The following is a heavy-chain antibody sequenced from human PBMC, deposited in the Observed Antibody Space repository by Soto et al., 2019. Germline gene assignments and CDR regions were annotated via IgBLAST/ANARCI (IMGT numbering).Heavy chain of an antibody. CDR1: GCTFSRYG. J-gene: IGHJ4*02. Sequence: QVQLVQSGAEVKKPGSSMKVSCKASGCTFSRYGISWVRQAPGQGLEWMGGIIPMFAKANYAQKFQDRVTITADESTGTAYMELRSLRFEDTAVYYCTRDGTLYDSSAYYYLYWGQGTLVTVSS. D-gene: IGHD3-22*01. CDR3: TRDGTLYDSSAYYYLY. CDR2: IIPMFAKA. V-gene: IGHV1-69*01.